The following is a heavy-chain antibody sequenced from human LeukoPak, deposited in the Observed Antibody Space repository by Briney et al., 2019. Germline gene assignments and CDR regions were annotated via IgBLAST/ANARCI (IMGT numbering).Heavy chain of an antibody. Sequence: SVKVSRKASGGTFSSYAISWVRQAPGQGLEWMGGIIPIFGTANYAQKFQGRVTITADESTSTAYMELSSLRSEDTAVYYCAKTMVRGVKFFDYWGQGTLVTVSS. CDR3: AKTMVRGVKFFDY. CDR2: IIPIFGTA. D-gene: IGHD3-10*01. V-gene: IGHV1-69*13. CDR1: GGTFSSYA. J-gene: IGHJ4*02.